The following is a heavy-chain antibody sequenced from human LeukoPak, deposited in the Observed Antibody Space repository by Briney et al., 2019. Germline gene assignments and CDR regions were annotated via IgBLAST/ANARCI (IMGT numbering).Heavy chain of an antibody. CDR2: IYCSGST. Sequence: SETLSLTCTVSGGSISSSSYYWGWIRQPPGKGLEWIGSIYCSGSTYYNPSLKSRVTISVDTSKNQFSLKLSSVAAADTAVYYCASPMAQAYDAFDIWGQGTMVTVSS. D-gene: IGHD3-10*01. V-gene: IGHV4-39*01. CDR1: GGSISSSSYY. CDR3: ASPMAQAYDAFDI. J-gene: IGHJ3*02.